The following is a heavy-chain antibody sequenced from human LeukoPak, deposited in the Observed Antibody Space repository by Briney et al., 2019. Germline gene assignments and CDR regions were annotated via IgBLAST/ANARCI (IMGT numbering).Heavy chain of an antibody. CDR2: ISYDGSNK. CDR1: GFTFSSYG. Sequence: GGSLRLSCAASGFTFSSYGMHWVRQAPGKGLEWVAVISYDGSNKYYADSVKGRFTISRDNSKNTLYLQMNSLRAEDTAVYYCAKAARLLWFGELNHWGQGTLVTVSS. V-gene: IGHV3-30*18. D-gene: IGHD3-10*01. J-gene: IGHJ4*02. CDR3: AKAARLLWFGELNH.